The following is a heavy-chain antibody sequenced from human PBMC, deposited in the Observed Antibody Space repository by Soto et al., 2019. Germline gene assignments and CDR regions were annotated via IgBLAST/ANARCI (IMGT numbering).Heavy chain of an antibody. V-gene: IGHV4-30-4*01. CDR2: IYYSGST. Sequence: SETLSLTCTVSGDSIRSGNHYWSWIRQPPGKGLEWIGYIYYSGSTYYSPSLKSRVTISVDTSKNQFSLKLSSVTAADTAVYYCARHPNSSSWYYYYYYGMDVWGQGTTVTVS. CDR1: GDSIRSGNHY. J-gene: IGHJ6*02. CDR3: ARHPNSSSWYYYYYYGMDV. D-gene: IGHD6-13*01.